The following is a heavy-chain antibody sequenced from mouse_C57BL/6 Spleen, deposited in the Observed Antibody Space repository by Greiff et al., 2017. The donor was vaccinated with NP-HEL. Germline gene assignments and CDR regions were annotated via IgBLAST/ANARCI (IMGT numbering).Heavy chain of an antibody. Sequence: QVQLQQPGAELVKPGASVKLSCKASGYTFTSYWMHWVKQRPGRGLEWIGRIDPNSGGTKYNEKFKSKATLTVDKPSSTAYMQLSSLTSEDSAVYYCARHSITTVVADWYFDVWGTGTTVTFSS. V-gene: IGHV1-72*01. CDR2: IDPNSGGT. CDR1: GYTFTSYW. D-gene: IGHD1-1*01. CDR3: ARHSITTVVADWYFDV. J-gene: IGHJ1*03.